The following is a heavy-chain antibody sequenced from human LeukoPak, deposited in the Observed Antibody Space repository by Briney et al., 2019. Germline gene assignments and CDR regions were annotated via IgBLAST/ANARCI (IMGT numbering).Heavy chain of an antibody. V-gene: IGHV1-69*13. CDR2: IIPIFGTA. Sequence: AASVKVSCKASGGTFSSYAISWVRQAPGQGLEWMGMIIPIFGTANYAQKFQGRVTITVDESTSTAYMELSSLRSEDTAVYYCARDPSRWPPKHAFDIWGQGTMVTVSS. CDR3: ARDPSRWPPKHAFDI. D-gene: IGHD2-15*01. CDR1: GGTFSSYA. J-gene: IGHJ3*02.